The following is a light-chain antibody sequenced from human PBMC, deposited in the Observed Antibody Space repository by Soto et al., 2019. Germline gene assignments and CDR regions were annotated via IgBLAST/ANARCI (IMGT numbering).Light chain of an antibody. CDR2: KAS. Sequence: DIQMTQSPSTLSASIGDRVTITCRASQTISSWLAWYQQKPGKAPKLLIYKASTLQSGVPSRFSGSGSGTEFTLTISSLQPDDFATYYCQQSWTFGQGTKVEL. V-gene: IGKV1-5*03. CDR3: QQSWT. CDR1: QTISSW. J-gene: IGKJ1*01.